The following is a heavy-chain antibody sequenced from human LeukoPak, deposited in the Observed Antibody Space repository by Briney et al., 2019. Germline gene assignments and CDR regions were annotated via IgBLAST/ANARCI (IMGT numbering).Heavy chain of an antibody. D-gene: IGHD6-19*01. CDR2: FDPEDGET. V-gene: IGHV1-24*01. Sequence: ASVKVSCKVSGYTHTELSMHWVRQAPGKGLEWMGGFDPEDGETIYAQKFQGRVTMTEDTSTDTAYMELSSLRSEDTAVYYCATDPLGSESKADNWFDPWGQGTLVTVSS. CDR3: ATDPLGSESKADNWFDP. CDR1: GYTHTELS. J-gene: IGHJ5*02.